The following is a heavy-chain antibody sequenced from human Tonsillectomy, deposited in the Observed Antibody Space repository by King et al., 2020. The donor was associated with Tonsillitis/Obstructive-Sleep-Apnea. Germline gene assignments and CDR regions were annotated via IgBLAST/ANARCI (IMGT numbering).Heavy chain of an antibody. D-gene: IGHD2/OR15-2a*01. J-gene: IGHJ4*02. CDR2: IKSNFDGGTV. CDR1: GLTVSSVW. CDR3: VGAFLGY. Sequence: VQLVESGGGLVKPGGSLGLSCAVSGLTVSSVWMSWVRQAPGKGLEWVGHIKSNFDGGTVVYTAPVKGRFSVSRDDSKNTLFLQMNSLKADDTAVYYCVGAFLGYWGQGTLVTVSS. V-gene: IGHV3-15*01.